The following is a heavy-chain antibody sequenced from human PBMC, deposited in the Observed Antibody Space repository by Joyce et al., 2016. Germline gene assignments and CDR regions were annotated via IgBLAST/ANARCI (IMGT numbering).Heavy chain of an antibody. CDR2: VSSRGSR. Sequence: QLHLQESGPGLVKPSETLSLICTVSGDSINSSTHYWGWVRQPPGKGLQWIGCVSSRGSRYYNYLASLKSRVTMSLDTSKNQVSLKLTSVTAVDTAIYYCVSHLGPEPNTPGGLDKWGQGTLVTVSS. V-gene: IGHV4-39*07. CDR3: VSHLGPEPNTPGGLDK. CDR1: GDSINSSTHY. D-gene: IGHD7-27*01. J-gene: IGHJ4*02.